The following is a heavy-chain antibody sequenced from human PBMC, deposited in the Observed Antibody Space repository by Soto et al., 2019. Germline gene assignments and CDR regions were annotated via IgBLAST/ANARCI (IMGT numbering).Heavy chain of an antibody. D-gene: IGHD3-16*01. J-gene: IGHJ3*02. V-gene: IGHV3-11*01. CDR2: ISSSGSTI. CDR3: DRDAAATSEGGAFDI. Sequence: GGSLRLSCAASGFTFSDYYMSWIRQAPGNGLEWVSYISSSGSTIYYADSVKGRFTISRDNAKNSLYLQMNIMRAEDTAVYYCDRDAAATSEGGAFDIWGQGTMGTVAS. CDR1: GFTFSDYY.